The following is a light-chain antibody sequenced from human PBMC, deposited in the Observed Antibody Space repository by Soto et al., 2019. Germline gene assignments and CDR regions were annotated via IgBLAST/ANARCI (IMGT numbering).Light chain of an antibody. J-gene: IGLJ2*01. V-gene: IGLV2-14*01. CDR1: SSDVAGYNY. CDR2: EVS. Sequence: QSALTQPASVSGSPGQSITISCTGTSSDVAGYNYVSWYQQHSGKAPKLMIYEVSNRTSGVSNRFSGSTSGNTASLTISGLHAEDEADYYCSSYTSSSTRVFGGGTKLTVL. CDR3: SSYTSSSTRV.